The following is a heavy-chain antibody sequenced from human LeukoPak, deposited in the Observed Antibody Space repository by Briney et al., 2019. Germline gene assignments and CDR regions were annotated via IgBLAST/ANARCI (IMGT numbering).Heavy chain of an antibody. J-gene: IGHJ4*02. CDR3: ARDSITGTTCFDS. D-gene: IGHD1-20*01. CDR2: INHSGST. V-gene: IGHV4-34*01. Sequence: SETLSLTCAVYGGSFSGYYWSWIRQPPGKGLEWIGEINHSGSTNYNPSLKSRVTISVDTSKNQFSLKLTSVTAADTAVYYCARDSITGTTCFDSWGQGTLVTVSS. CDR1: GGSFSGYY.